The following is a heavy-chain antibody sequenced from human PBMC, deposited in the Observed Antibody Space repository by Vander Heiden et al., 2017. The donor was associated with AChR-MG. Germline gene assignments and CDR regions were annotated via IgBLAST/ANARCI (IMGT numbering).Heavy chain of an antibody. Sequence: EGQLVESGGGLVQPGGSLRLSCAASGFTFSDHYMDWVRQAPGKGLEWVGRSRNKTSSYSTEYAASVKGRFAVSRDGSKNSLFLEMKNLNVEDTAVYYCRSYNVLTGNYPHWGQGTPVTVSS. V-gene: IGHV3-72*01. D-gene: IGHD3-9*01. J-gene: IGHJ4*02. CDR2: SRNKTSSYST. CDR1: GFTFSDHY. CDR3: RSYNVLTGNYPH.